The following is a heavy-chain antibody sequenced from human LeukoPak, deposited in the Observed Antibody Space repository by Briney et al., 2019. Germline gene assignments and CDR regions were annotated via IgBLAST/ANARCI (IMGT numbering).Heavy chain of an antibody. CDR2: TYYRSKWYY. CDR1: GDSVSGNSAA. J-gene: IGHJ6*02. CDR3: ARVGGQYHYGMDV. V-gene: IGHV6-1*01. Sequence: SQTLSLTCAISGDSVSGNSAAWNWIRQSPSRGLEWLGGTYYRSKWYYEYAVSVKSRITINPDTSKNQFSLQLNSVTPEDTAVYYCARVGGQYHYGMDVWGQGTTVTVSS. D-gene: IGHD1-26*01.